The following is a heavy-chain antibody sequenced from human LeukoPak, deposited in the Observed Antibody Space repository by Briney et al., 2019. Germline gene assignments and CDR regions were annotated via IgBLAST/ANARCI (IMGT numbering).Heavy chain of an antibody. D-gene: IGHD6-19*01. Sequence: GGSLRLSCVASGFTLRTFWMHWVRQVPGKRPVWIARINTEGEVTYADSVKGRFTMSRDNAKNELSLQMNSLRIDDSGIYYCVRVVPTMGSGWYGDAFDVWGQGALVTV. CDR2: INTEGEV. J-gene: IGHJ3*01. V-gene: IGHV3-74*03. CDR3: VRVVPTMGSGWYGDAFDV. CDR1: GFTLRTFW.